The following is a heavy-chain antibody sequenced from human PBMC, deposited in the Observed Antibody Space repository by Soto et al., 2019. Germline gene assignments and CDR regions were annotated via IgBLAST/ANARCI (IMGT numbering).Heavy chain of an antibody. CDR1: GGSISSGGYY. J-gene: IGHJ5*02. V-gene: IGHV4-31*03. CDR2: IYYSGST. CDR3: ARGFLTTPKGCWFDP. D-gene: IGHD4-4*01. Sequence: PSETLSLTCTVSGGSISSGGYYWSWIRQHPGKGLEWIGYIYYSGSTYYNPSLKSRVTISVDTSKNQFSLKLSSVTAAGTAVYYCARGFLTTPKGCWFDPWGQGTLVTVSS.